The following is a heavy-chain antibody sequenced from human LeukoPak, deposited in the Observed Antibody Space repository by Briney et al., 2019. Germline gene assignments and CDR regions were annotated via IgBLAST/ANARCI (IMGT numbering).Heavy chain of an antibody. CDR1: GFTFSNSW. Sequence: GGSLRLSCAASGFTFSNSWMSWIRQAPGQGLEWVANIKQDGSEKYYVDSVKGRFTISRDNAQNSLYLQMNSLRAEDTAVYYCARKLVVPAAPFDYWGQGTLVTVSS. CDR2: IKQDGSEK. CDR3: ARKLVVPAAPFDY. V-gene: IGHV3-7*02. J-gene: IGHJ4*02. D-gene: IGHD2-2*01.